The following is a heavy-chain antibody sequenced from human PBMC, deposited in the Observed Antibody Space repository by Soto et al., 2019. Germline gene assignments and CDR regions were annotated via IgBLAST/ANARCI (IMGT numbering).Heavy chain of an antibody. Sequence: PGGSLRLSCAASGFTFSSYAMHWVRQAPGKGLEWVAVISYDGSNKYYADSVKGRFTISRDNSKNTLYLQMNSLRAEDTAVYYCARDYRWEPDDWGQGTLGTVSS. V-gene: IGHV3-30-3*01. CDR3: ARDYRWEPDD. J-gene: IGHJ4*02. CDR1: GFTFSSYA. D-gene: IGHD1-26*01. CDR2: ISYDGSNK.